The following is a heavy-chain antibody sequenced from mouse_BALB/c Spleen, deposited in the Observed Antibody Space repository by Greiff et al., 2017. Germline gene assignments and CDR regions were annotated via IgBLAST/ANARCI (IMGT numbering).Heavy chain of an antibody. D-gene: IGHD1-1*01. J-gene: IGHJ4*01. CDR1: GYTFTSYW. CDR3: ARGFITTVVPDYYAMDY. V-gene: IGHV1S81*02. Sequence: QVQLQQPGAELVKPGASVKLSCKASGYTFTSYWMHWVKQRPGQGLEWIGEINPSNGRTNYNEKFKSKATLTVDKSSSTAYMQLSSLTSEDSAVYYCARGFITTVVPDYYAMDYWGQGTSVTVSS. CDR2: INPSNGRT.